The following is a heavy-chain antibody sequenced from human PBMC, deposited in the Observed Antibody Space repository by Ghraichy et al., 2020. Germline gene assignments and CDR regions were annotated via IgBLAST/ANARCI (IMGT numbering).Heavy chain of an antibody. Sequence: SETLSLTCAVYGGSFSGYYWSWIRQPPGKGLEWIGEINHSGSTNYNPSLKSRVTISVDTSKNQFSLKLSSVTAADTAVYYCARLGTYCSGGSCYKSIQRNYFDYWGQGTLVTVSS. J-gene: IGHJ4*02. CDR2: INHSGST. D-gene: IGHD2-15*01. V-gene: IGHV4-34*01. CDR1: GGSFSGYY. CDR3: ARLGTYCSGGSCYKSIQRNYFDY.